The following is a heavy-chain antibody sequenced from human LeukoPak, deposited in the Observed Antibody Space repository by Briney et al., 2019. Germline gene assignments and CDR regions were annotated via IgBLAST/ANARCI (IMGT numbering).Heavy chain of an antibody. V-gene: IGHV4-39*01. CDR3: ARVPTIFGVDMYYFDF. Sequence: ASETLSLTCTVSGGSISSSSYYWGWIRQPPGKGLEWVGSIYYSGSTYYNPSLKSRVTISVDTSKNQFSLKLSSVTAADTAVYYCARVPTIFGVDMYYFDFWGQGNLVTASS. D-gene: IGHD3-3*01. CDR1: GGSISSSSYY. CDR2: IYYSGST. J-gene: IGHJ4*02.